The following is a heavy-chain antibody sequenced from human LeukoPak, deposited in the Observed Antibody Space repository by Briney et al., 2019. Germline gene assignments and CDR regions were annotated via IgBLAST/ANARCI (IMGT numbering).Heavy chain of an antibody. V-gene: IGHV1-2*02. CDR2: INPNSGGT. J-gene: IGHJ4*02. CDR3: ARDRDYYDSSGYYPLDY. D-gene: IGHD3-22*01. CDR1: GGTFSSYA. Sequence: ASVKVSCKASGGTFSSYAISWVRQAPGQGLEWVGWINPNSGGTNYAQKFQGRVTMTRDTSISTAYMELTRLRSDDTAGYYCARDRDYYDSSGYYPLDYWGQGSLVTVSS.